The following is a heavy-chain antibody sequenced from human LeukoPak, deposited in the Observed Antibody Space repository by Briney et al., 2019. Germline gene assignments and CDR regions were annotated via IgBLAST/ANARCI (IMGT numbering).Heavy chain of an antibody. CDR3: ARIGRSYSSGWYRNLPVDY. J-gene: IGHJ4*02. CDR1: GGSISSSSYF. V-gene: IGHV4-39*07. D-gene: IGHD6-19*01. CDR2: FYYTGNT. Sequence: PSETLSLTCTVSGGSISSSSYFWGRIRQPPGKGLEWIGSFYYTGNTYYNPSLKSRITMSIDTSQNQFSLKLSSVTAADTAVYYCARIGRSYSSGWYRNLPVDYWGQGTLVTVSS.